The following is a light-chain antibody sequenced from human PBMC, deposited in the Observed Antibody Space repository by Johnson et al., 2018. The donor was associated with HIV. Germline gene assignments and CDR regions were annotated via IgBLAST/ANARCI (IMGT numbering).Light chain of an antibody. J-gene: IGLJ1*01. Sequence: QSVLTQPPSVSAAPGQNVNISCSGGSSNIGNNYVSWYHHLPGTAPKLLIYDNDKRPSGTPDRFSGSKSATSATLGITGLQTGAEADYYCGTWETSLSASLLYVFGPGTKVTVL. V-gene: IGLV1-51*01. CDR2: DND. CDR1: SSNIGNNY. CDR3: GTWETSLSASLLYV.